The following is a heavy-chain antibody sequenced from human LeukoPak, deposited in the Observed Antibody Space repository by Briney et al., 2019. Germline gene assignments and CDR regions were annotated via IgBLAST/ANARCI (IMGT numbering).Heavy chain of an antibody. CDR1: GFTFSNYA. Sequence: PGGSLRLSCAASGFTFSNYAMSWVRQAPGKGLEWVSAISGSGGSTYYADSVKGRFTISRDNSKNTLYLQMNSLRAEDTAVYYCARGSADSGSYSFRWFDPWGQGTLVTVSS. V-gene: IGHV3-23*01. CDR3: ARGSADSGSYSFRWFDP. D-gene: IGHD1-26*01. J-gene: IGHJ5*02. CDR2: ISGSGGST.